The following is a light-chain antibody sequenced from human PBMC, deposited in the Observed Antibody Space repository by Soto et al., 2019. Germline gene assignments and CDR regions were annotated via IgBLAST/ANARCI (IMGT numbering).Light chain of an antibody. J-gene: IGKJ4*01. CDR3: QQRSNWPLT. CDR1: QSVGNN. Sequence: EIVLTQSPDTLSLSPGERATLSCRASQSVGNNLAWHQQKPGQAPRLLIYDTSTRATGIPARFSGSGSGTDFTLTISSLEPEDFAVYYCQQRSNWPLTFGGGTKVDIK. CDR2: DTS. V-gene: IGKV3-11*01.